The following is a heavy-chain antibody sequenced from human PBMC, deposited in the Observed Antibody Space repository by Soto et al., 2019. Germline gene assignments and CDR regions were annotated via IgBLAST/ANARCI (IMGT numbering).Heavy chain of an antibody. CDR3: VRESEDLTSNFDY. CDR1: GFTFTRYR. CDR2: ISSTTNYI. Sequence: EVQLVESGGGLVKPGGSLRLSCAASGFTFTRYRMNWVRQAPGKGLEWVSSISSTTNYIYYADSMKGRFTVSRDNAKNSVYLEMNSLSAEDTAVYYCVRESEDLTSNFDYWGQGTLVTVSS. J-gene: IGHJ4*02. V-gene: IGHV3-21*01.